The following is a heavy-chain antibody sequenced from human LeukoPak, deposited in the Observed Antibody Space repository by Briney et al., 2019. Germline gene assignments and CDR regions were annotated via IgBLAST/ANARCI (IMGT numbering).Heavy chain of an antibody. D-gene: IGHD3-22*01. CDR1: GGSISSYY. Sequence: SETLSLTRTVSGGSISSYYWSWIRQPAGKGLEWIGRIYTSGSTNYNPSLKSRVTMSVDTSKNQFSLKLSSVTAADTAVYYCARAYYYDSSGYHYYFDYWGQGTLVTVSS. CDR3: ARAYYYDSSGYHYYFDY. V-gene: IGHV4-4*07. CDR2: IYTSGST. J-gene: IGHJ4*02.